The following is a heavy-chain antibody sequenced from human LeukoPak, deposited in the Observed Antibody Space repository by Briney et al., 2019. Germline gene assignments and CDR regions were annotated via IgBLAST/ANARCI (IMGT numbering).Heavy chain of an antibody. CDR3: ARAGNGDGYNYDY. CDR2: INHSGST. D-gene: IGHD5-24*01. CDR1: GGSFSGYY. J-gene: IGHJ4*02. Sequence: SETLSLTCAVYGGSFSGYYWSWIRQPPVKGLEWIGEINHSGSTNYNPSLKSRVTISVDTSKNQFSLKLSSVTAADTAVYYCARAGNGDGYNYDYWGQGTLVTVSS. V-gene: IGHV4-34*01.